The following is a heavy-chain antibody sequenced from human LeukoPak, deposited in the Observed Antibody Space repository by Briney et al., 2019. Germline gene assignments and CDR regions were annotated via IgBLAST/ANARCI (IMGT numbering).Heavy chain of an antibody. Sequence: PGGSLRLSCAASGFTFSSYSMNWVRQAPGKGLEWVSYISSSSSTIYYADPVKGRFTISRDNAKNSLYLQMNSLRAEDTAVYYCARVAGLFDWGQGTLVTVSS. V-gene: IGHV3-48*01. J-gene: IGHJ4*02. CDR2: ISSSSSTI. D-gene: IGHD3-16*01. CDR1: GFTFSSYS. CDR3: ARVAGLFD.